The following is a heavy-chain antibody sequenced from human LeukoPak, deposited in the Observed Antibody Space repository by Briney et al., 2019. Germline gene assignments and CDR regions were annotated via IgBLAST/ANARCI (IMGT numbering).Heavy chain of an antibody. J-gene: IGHJ4*02. CDR3: VSLYETY. CDR1: GNYW. CDR2: INSDGNWT. V-gene: IGHV3-74*01. D-gene: IGHD2/OR15-2a*01. Sequence: PGGSLRLSCAASGNYWMHWVRQAPGKGLVWVSHINSDGNWTSYAASVKGRFTISKDNAKNTVYLQMNSLRAEDTAVYYCVSLYETYWGRGTLVTVSS.